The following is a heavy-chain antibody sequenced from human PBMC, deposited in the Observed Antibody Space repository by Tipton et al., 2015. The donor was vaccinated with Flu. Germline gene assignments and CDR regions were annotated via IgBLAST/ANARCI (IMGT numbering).Heavy chain of an antibody. D-gene: IGHD3-10*01. CDR1: GGSMNSYS. CDR3: AREAFGGDGLDV. J-gene: IGHJ6*02. V-gene: IGHV4-4*08. CDR2: IYSSGGT. Sequence: GLVKPSETLSLNCSVSGGSMNSYSWNWIRQSPGKGLEWIGYIYSSGGTSYNPSLKSRVTISIDTSKTQFSLKLRSVTAADTAVYYCAREAFGGDGLDVWGQGTTVTVSS.